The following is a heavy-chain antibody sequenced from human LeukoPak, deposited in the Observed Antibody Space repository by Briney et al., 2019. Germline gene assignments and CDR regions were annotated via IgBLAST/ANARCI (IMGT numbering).Heavy chain of an antibody. V-gene: IGHV3-21*01. Sequence: GGSLRLSCAASGFAFSSYSMNWVRQAPGKGLEWVSSISSSSSYIYYADSVKGRFTISRDNAKNSLYLQMNSLRAEDTAVYYCARAGGDYANGGYWGQGTLVTVSS. CDR1: GFAFSSYS. CDR3: ARAGGDYANGGY. D-gene: IGHD2-21*02. J-gene: IGHJ4*02. CDR2: ISSSSSYI.